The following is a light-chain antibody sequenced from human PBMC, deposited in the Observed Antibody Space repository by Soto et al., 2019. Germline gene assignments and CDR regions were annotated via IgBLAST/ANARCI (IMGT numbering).Light chain of an antibody. J-gene: IGLJ1*01. Sequence: QSALTQPASVSGSPGQSITISCTGTSSDVGSYDYVSWYQLHPGKAPKLILFEVNNRPSGVSYRFSGSKSGNTASLTISGLQAEDEADYFCSSYSISTAYLFGTGTKLTVL. CDR1: SSDVGSYDY. V-gene: IGLV2-14*01. CDR3: SSYSISTAYL. CDR2: EVN.